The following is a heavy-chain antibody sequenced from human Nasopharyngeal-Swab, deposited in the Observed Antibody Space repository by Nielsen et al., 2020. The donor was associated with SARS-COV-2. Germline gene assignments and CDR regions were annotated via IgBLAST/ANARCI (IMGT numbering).Heavy chain of an antibody. J-gene: IGHJ4*02. Sequence: VRQAPGKGLEWVANIKQDGSEKYYVDSVKGRFTISRDNAKNSLYLQMNSLRAEDTAVYYCAREFYDSSGYHYYYFDYWGQGTLVTVSS. CDR2: IKQDGSEK. V-gene: IGHV3-7*03. D-gene: IGHD3-22*01. CDR3: AREFYDSSGYHYYYFDY.